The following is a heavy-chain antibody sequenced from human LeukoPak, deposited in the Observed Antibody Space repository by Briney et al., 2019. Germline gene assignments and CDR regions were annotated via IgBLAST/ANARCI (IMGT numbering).Heavy chain of an antibody. D-gene: IGHD3-22*01. V-gene: IGHV3-30*18. CDR2: ISYDGSNK. J-gene: IGHJ4*02. Sequence: GGSLRLSCAASGFTFSSYGMHWVRQAPGKGLEWVAVISYDGSNKYYADSVKGRFTISRDNSKNTLYLQMNSLRAEDTAVYYCAKDQGDYYDSSGYGYYFDYWGQGTLVTVSS. CDR1: GFTFSSYG. CDR3: AKDQGDYYDSSGYGYYFDY.